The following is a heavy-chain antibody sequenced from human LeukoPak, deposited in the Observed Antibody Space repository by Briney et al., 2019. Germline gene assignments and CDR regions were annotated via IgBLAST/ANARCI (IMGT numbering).Heavy chain of an antibody. V-gene: IGHV3-53*04. CDR3: ARGGTPGYSSGRINY. CDR2: IYSAGNT. J-gene: IGHJ4*02. D-gene: IGHD6-19*01. CDR1: GFTVSSNY. Sequence: GGSLRLSCVASGFTVSSNYMSWVRQAPGKGLEWVSVIYSAGNTYYADSVKGRFTISRHNSENTLYLHMNSLRVEDTAVYFCARGGTPGYSSGRINYWGQGTLVTVSS.